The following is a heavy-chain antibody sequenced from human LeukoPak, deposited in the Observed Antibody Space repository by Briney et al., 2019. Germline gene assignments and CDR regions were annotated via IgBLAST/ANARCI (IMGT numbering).Heavy chain of an antibody. CDR2: ISSSSSTI. J-gene: IGHJ5*02. V-gene: IGHV3-48*01. CDR3: AKDSCSGGSCYSGWFDP. D-gene: IGHD2-15*01. CDR1: GFTFSSYS. Sequence: PGGSLRLSCAASGFTFSSYSMNWVRQAPGKGLEWVSYISSSSSTIYYADSVKGRFTISRDNSKNTPYLQMNSLRAEDTAVYYCAKDSCSGGSCYSGWFDPWGQGTLVTVSS.